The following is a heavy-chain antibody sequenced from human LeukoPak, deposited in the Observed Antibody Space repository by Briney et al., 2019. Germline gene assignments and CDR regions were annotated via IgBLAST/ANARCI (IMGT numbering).Heavy chain of an antibody. CDR3: ARDPGLKGSYWYFDL. CDR2: INPNSGGS. J-gene: IGHJ2*01. CDR1: GYTXTGHY. Sequence: ASVKVSCKASGYTXTGHYLHWVRQAPGQGLEWMGWINPNSGGSNYVQKFQGRVTMTRGTSISTAYMELSRLRSDDTAVYYCARDPGLKGSYWYFDLWGRGTLVTVSS. V-gene: IGHV1-2*02. D-gene: IGHD1-26*01.